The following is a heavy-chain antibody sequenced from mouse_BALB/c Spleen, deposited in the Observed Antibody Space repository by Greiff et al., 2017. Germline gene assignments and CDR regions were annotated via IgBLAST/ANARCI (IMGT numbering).Heavy chain of an antibody. CDR2: ISSGGST. CDR3: ARDYYGSSPYAMDY. J-gene: IGHJ4*01. CDR1: GFTFSSYA. D-gene: IGHD1-1*01. V-gene: IGHV5-6-5*01. Sequence: EVMLVESGGGLVKPGGSLKLSCAASGFTFSSYAMSWVRQTPEKRLEWVASISSGGSTYYPDSVKGRFTISRDNARNILYLQMSSLRSEDTAMYYCARDYYGSSPYAMDYWGQGTSVTVSS.